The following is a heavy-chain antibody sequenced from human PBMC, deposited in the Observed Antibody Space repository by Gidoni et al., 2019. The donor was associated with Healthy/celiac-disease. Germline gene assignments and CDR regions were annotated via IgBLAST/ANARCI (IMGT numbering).Heavy chain of an antibody. D-gene: IGHD2-15*01. CDR2: IYYSGST. V-gene: IGHV4-59*08. J-gene: IGHJ2*01. CDR1: GGSISSYY. CDR3: ARHGGYCSGGSCYSYWYFDL. Sequence: QVQLQESGPGLVKPSETLSLTCTVSGGSISSYYWRWIRQPPGKGLEWIGYIYYSGSTNYNPSLKSRVTISVDTSKNQFSLKLSSVTAADTAVYYCARHGGYCSGGSCYSYWYFDLWGRGTLVTVSS.